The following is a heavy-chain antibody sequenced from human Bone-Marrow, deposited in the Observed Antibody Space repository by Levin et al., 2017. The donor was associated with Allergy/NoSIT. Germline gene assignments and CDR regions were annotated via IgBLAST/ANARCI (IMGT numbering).Heavy chain of an antibody. Sequence: GGSLRLSCSASGFTFSSYAMHWVRQAPGKGLEYVSAISSNGGSTYYADSVKGRFTISRDNSKNTLYLQMSSLRAEDTAVYYCVKEIIVATITGRVYYYYMDVWGKGTTVTVSS. J-gene: IGHJ6*03. CDR2: ISSNGGST. V-gene: IGHV3-64D*06. D-gene: IGHD5-12*01. CDR3: VKEIIVATITGRVYYYYMDV. CDR1: GFTFSSYA.